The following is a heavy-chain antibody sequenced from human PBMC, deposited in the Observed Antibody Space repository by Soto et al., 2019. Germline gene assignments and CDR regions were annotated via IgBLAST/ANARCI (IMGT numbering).Heavy chain of an antibody. CDR2: VFYTGFT. V-gene: IGHV4-39*01. D-gene: IGHD1-20*01. CDR1: GAPISGSYYY. J-gene: IGHJ4*02. CDR3: PTSQKGYNWNYFDH. Sequence: QWQLQESGPGLVKPSETLSLTCAVSGAPISGSYYYWAGLRQSPGKGPEWIGSVFYTGFTSYNPSLESRVSVSVDSSKSQFSLKLSAVTAADPAVYYCPTSQKGYNWNYFDHWGQGALVTVSS.